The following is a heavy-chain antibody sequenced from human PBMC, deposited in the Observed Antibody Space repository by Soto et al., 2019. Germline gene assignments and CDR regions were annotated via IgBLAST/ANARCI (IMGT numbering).Heavy chain of an antibody. CDR3: AKDRDYPRDYFHY. CDR2: VSPNGQGI. J-gene: IGHJ4*02. Sequence: PGGSLRLSCAASGFTLGSDGMSWVRQPPGKGLEWVSAVSPNGQGIYYADSVRGRFTISRDFSKNTVFLHMDSLRAEDTAVYYCAKDRDYPRDYFHYWGQGTLVTVSS. CDR1: GFTLGSDG. D-gene: IGHD3-10*01. V-gene: IGHV3-23*01.